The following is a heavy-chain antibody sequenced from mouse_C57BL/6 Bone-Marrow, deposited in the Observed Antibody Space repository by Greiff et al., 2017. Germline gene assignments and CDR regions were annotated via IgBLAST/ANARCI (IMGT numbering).Heavy chain of an antibody. D-gene: IGHD1-1*01. Sequence: QVQLQQPGAELVKPGASVKVSCKASGYTFTSYWMHWVKPRPGQGLEWIGRCHPSDSDTNYNQKFKGKATLTVDKSSSTAYMQLSSLTSEDSAVDCCAHSSLFAYWGQGTLVTVSA. CDR3: AHSSLFAY. J-gene: IGHJ3*01. V-gene: IGHV1-74*01. CDR2: CHPSDSDT. CDR1: GYTFTSYW.